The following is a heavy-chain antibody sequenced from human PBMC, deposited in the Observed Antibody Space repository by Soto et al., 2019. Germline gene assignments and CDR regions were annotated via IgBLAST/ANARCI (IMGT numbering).Heavy chain of an antibody. CDR2: ITETGGDT. CDR3: TKASPDRHHMDV. Sequence: EVQLLESGGDLVQPGGSLRLSCAASGFTLSKFVMRWVRQTPGKGLEWVSTITETGGDTYYTDSVKGRFTISRDNSKNTLYLQMTSLRAEDTALYYCTKASPDRHHMDVWGQGTTVTVSS. V-gene: IGHV3-23*01. CDR1: GFTLSKFV. J-gene: IGHJ6*02.